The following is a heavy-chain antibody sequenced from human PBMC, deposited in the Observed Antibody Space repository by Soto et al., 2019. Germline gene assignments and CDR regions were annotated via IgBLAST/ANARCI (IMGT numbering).Heavy chain of an antibody. Sequence: ASVKVSCKASGFHYTSYGITWVRQAPGQGLEWMGWINANNGDTNYAQKFQGRVTVTTDTSTTTAYMELRSLSSDDTAVYYCAGGGCSCTICYNAFDFWGQGTMVTVSS. J-gene: IGHJ4*02. CDR2: INANNGDT. CDR1: GFHYTSYG. V-gene: IGHV1-18*01. D-gene: IGHD2-2*02. CDR3: AGGGCSCTICYNAFDF.